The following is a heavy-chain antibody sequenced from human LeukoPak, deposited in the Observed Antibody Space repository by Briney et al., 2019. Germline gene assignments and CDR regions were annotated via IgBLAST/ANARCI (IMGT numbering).Heavy chain of an antibody. Sequence: GGSLRLSCAASGFTFSSYAMHWVRQAPGKGLEWVAVISYDGSNKYYADSVKGRFTISRDNSKNTLYLQMNSLRAEDTAVYYCAQTGYSSGWNPFDYWGQGTLVTVSS. CDR2: ISYDGSNK. V-gene: IGHV3-30-3*01. CDR1: GFTFSSYA. D-gene: IGHD6-19*01. CDR3: AQTGYSSGWNPFDY. J-gene: IGHJ4*02.